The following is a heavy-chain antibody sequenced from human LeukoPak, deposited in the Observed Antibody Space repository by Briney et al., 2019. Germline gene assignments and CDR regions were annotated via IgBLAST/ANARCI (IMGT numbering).Heavy chain of an antibody. CDR3: ARAYSSSWYWNWFDP. Sequence: PSETVSLTCTVSGYSISSGYYWGWIRQPPGKGLEWIGNIYPTGSTYYNPSLKSRVTISVDTSKNQFSLKVSSVSAADTAVYYCARAYSSSWYWNWFDPWGQGTLVTVSS. D-gene: IGHD6-13*01. CDR1: GYSISSGYY. V-gene: IGHV4-38-2*02. CDR2: IYPTGST. J-gene: IGHJ5*02.